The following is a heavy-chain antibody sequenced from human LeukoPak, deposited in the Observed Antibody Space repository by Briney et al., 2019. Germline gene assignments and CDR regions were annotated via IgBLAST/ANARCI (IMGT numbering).Heavy chain of an antibody. Sequence: PGGSLRLSCAASGFTFSNYAMHWVRQAPGKGLEWVALISYDGSNEFYADSVKGRFTISRDNSKNTMYLQMNSLRAEDTAVYYCARGPYYDSSGYWFDPWGQGTLVTVSS. CDR3: ARGPYYDSSGYWFDP. J-gene: IGHJ5*02. D-gene: IGHD3-22*01. CDR1: GFTFSNYA. CDR2: ISYDGSNE. V-gene: IGHV3-30-3*01.